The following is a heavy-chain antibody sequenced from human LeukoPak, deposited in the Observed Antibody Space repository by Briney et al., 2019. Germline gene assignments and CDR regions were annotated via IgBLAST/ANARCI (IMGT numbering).Heavy chain of an antibody. CDR1: GFTFSSYS. Sequence: LPGGSLRLSCAASGFTFSSYSMNWVRQAPGKGLEWVSYISSSSSTIYYADSVKGRFTISRDNAKNSLYLQKNSLRAEDTAVYYCARESDRPSKQLVYPKIRKFHTYFDYWGQGTLVTVSS. CDR2: ISSSSSTI. J-gene: IGHJ4*02. D-gene: IGHD6-6*01. CDR3: ARESDRPSKQLVYPKIRKFHTYFDY. V-gene: IGHV3-48*04.